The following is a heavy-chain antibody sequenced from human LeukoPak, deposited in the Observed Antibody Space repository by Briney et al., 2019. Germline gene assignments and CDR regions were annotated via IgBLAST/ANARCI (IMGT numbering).Heavy chain of an antibody. V-gene: IGHV3-23*01. CDR3: ARDSGGYFDRNHFGC. CDR2: ISGSGGST. Sequence: PGGSLRLSCAASGFTFSSYGMSWVRQAPGKGLEWVSAISGSGGSTYYADSVKGRFTISRDNSKNTLYLQMNSLRAEDTAVYYCARDSGGYFDRNHFGCWGQGTLVTVSS. D-gene: IGHD3-9*01. J-gene: IGHJ4*02. CDR1: GFTFSSYG.